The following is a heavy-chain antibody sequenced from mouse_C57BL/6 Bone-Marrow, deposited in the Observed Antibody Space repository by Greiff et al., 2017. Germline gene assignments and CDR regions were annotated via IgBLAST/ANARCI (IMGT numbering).Heavy chain of an antibody. V-gene: IGHV5-4*03. D-gene: IGHD2-4*01. CDR2: ISDGGSYT. CDR3: AREYDYDV. Sequence: EVKVVESGGGLVKPGGSLKLSCAASGFTFSSYAMSWVRQTPEKRLEWVATISDGGSYTYYPDNVKGRFTISRDNAKNNLYLQMSHLKSEDTAMYYCAREYDYDVWGQGTTLTVSS. J-gene: IGHJ2*01. CDR1: GFTFSSYA.